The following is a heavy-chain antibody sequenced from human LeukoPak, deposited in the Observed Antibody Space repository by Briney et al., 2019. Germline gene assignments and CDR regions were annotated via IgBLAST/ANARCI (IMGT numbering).Heavy chain of an antibody. CDR3: ARHWRSYDSSGYYPNYIEY. CDR1: GGSIGSSSYC. D-gene: IGHD3-22*01. J-gene: IGHJ4*02. Sequence: NPSETLSLTCTVSGGSIGSSSYCRGWIRQPPGKGLEWIGSIYNSGNTHYNSSLKSRVTISVDTSKNQFSLTLTSVTAADTAVYYCARHWRSYDSSGYYPNYIEYWGQGTLVTVSS. CDR2: IYNSGNT. V-gene: IGHV4-39*01.